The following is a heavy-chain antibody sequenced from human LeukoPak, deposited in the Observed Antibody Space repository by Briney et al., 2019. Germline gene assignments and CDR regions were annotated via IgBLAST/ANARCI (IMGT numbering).Heavy chain of an antibody. CDR3: ARGLAAAAHYYFDY. D-gene: IGHD6-13*01. CDR2: MNPNSGNT. J-gene: IGHJ4*02. V-gene: IGHV1-8*01. CDR1: RYTFTSYD. Sequence: ASVKVSCKASRYTFTSYDINWVRQATGQGLEWMGWMNPNSGNTGYAQKFQGRVTMTRNTSISTAYMELSSLRSEDTAVYYRARGLAAAAHYYFDYWGQGTLVTVSS.